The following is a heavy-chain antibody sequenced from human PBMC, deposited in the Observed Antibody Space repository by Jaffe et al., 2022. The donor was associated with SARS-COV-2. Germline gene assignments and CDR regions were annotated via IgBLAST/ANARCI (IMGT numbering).Heavy chain of an antibody. V-gene: IGHV3-23*01. J-gene: IGHJ4*02. CDR1: GFTFSNYA. D-gene: IGHD5-18*01. Sequence: EVHLLESGGGLVQPGGSLRLSCAASGFTFSNYAMTWVRQAAGKGLEWVSSVTSSGGGTFYADSVKGRFTISRDNSKNTLYMQMNSLRAEDTALYYCATTPDTAVDHWGQGTLVTVSS. CDR3: ATTPDTAVDH. CDR2: VTSSGGGT.